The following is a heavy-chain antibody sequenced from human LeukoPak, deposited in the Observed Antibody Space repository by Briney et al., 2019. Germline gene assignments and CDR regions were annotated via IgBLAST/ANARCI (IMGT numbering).Heavy chain of an antibody. V-gene: IGHV3-7*01. Sequence: GGSLRLSCAASGFTFSSYWMSWVRQAPGKGLEWVANIKQDGSEEYYVDSVKGRFTISRDNAKNSLYLQMNSLRAEDTAVYYCARLPPRRGVLYYYYGMDVWGQGTTVTVSS. CDR3: ARLPPRRGVLYYYYGMDV. CDR1: GFTFSSYW. J-gene: IGHJ6*02. D-gene: IGHD3-10*01. CDR2: IKQDGSEE.